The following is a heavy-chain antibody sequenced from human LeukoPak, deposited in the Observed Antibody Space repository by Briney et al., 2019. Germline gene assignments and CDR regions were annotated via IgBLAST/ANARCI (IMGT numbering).Heavy chain of an antibody. Sequence: PSQTLSLACTVSGGSITSGYYYWTWIRQPAGKGLEWIGRIFTDGSTNYNPSLKSRVTISVDTSKNQFSLKLSSVTAADTAVYYCARVKRGVGATTTGYYYYYYMDVWGKGTTVTVSS. CDR2: IFTDGST. V-gene: IGHV4-61*02. J-gene: IGHJ6*03. CDR3: ARVKRGVGATTTGYYYYYYMDV. CDR1: GGSITSGYYY. D-gene: IGHD1-26*01.